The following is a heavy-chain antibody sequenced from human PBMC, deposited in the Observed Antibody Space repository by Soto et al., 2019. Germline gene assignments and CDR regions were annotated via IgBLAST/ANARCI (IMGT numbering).Heavy chain of an antibody. CDR3: ARDLKTGTSGFYYYYGMDV. J-gene: IGHJ6*02. Sequence: SETLSLTCTVSGGSISSGGYYWSWIRQHPGKGLEWIGYIYYSGNTYYNPSLKSRVTISVDTSKNQFSLKLSSVTAADTAVYYCARDLKTGTSGFYYYYGMDVWGQGTTVTVSS. V-gene: IGHV4-31*03. CDR1: GGSISSGGYY. CDR2: IYYSGNT. D-gene: IGHD1-7*01.